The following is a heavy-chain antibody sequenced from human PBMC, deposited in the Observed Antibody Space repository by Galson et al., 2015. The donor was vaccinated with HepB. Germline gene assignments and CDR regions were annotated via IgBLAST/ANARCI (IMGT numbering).Heavy chain of an antibody. CDR1: GFTFSSYA. D-gene: IGHD1-26*01. V-gene: IGHV3-23*01. CDR3: AKSGAVGATGHAWGTYGTDV. Sequence: SLRLSCAASGFTFSSYAMTWVRQAPGMGLEWVSAIGGSGGNTFYADSVKGRFTISRDNSKNTLYLQLNSLGAEDAAIYFCAKSGAVGATGHAWGTYGTDVWGQGTTVTVSS. CDR2: IGGSGGNT. J-gene: IGHJ6*02.